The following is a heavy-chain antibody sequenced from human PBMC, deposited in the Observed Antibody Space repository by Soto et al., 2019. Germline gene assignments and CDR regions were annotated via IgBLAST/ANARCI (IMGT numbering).Heavy chain of an antibody. Sequence: GGSLRLSCAASGSSFRDYYMSWIRQSPGKGLEWLSYITSSSSYTHYADSVKGRFTISRDNAKNSLYLQMNSLRAEDTAVYYCTGGQDNLAVNFAYWGQGTPVTVSS. CDR2: ITSSSSYT. V-gene: IGHV3-11*03. CDR1: GSSFRDYY. D-gene: IGHD1-1*01. CDR3: TGGQDNLAVNFAY. J-gene: IGHJ4*02.